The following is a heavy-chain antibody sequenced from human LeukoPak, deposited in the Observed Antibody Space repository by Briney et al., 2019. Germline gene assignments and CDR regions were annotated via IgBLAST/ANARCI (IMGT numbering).Heavy chain of an antibody. V-gene: IGHV1-2*02. CDR3: ARSSPPTYYHFYYYMDV. J-gene: IGHJ6*03. CDR1: GYTFTVYY. CDR2: INPSSGGA. Sequence: GASVKVSCKSSGYTFTVYYMHWVRQAPGQGLEWMGWINPSSGGAKYAQNFQGRVIMTTDTSISTAYMELSSLRSDDTAVYYCARSSPPTYYHFYYYMDVWGKGSTVTVSS. D-gene: IGHD6-13*01.